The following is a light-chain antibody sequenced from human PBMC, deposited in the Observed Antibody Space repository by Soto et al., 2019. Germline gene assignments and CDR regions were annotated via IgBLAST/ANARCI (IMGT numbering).Light chain of an antibody. Sequence: DIQMTQSPSTLSASVGDRVTITCRASQSINRWLVWYQQKPGKAPKVLIFDASILASGVPSRFSGSGSGTEFTLTISSLQPADFATYYCQQYNNYLTWTFGQGTKVDIK. CDR2: DAS. V-gene: IGKV1-5*01. CDR1: QSINRW. CDR3: QQYNNYLTWT. J-gene: IGKJ1*01.